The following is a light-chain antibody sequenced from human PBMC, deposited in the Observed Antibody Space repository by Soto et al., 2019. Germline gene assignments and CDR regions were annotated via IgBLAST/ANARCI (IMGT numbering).Light chain of an antibody. Sequence: EMVMTQSPATLSVSPGERVTLSCRASESVHRNLAWYQQKPGQGPSLLIYYASTRATGVPDRFTGSGSGTEFTLTISGLQSDDFGGYHCQHYSNLPPTFGPGTKVEIK. CDR3: QHYSNLPPT. V-gene: IGKV3-15*01. CDR2: YAS. CDR1: ESVHRN. J-gene: IGKJ3*01.